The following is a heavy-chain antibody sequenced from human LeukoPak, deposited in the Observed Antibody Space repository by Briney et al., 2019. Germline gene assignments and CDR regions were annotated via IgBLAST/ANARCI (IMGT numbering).Heavy chain of an antibody. Sequence: GGSLRLSCAASGFTFSSYAMTWVRQAPGKGLEWVSTISGSGGTTYYADSVKGQFTISRDNSKNTLYLQMNSLRAEDTAVYYCVKDQRGGTYCSGGTCYGGFDYWGQGTLVTVSS. CDR1: GFTFSSYA. CDR3: VKDQRGGTYCSGGTCYGGFDY. V-gene: IGHV3-23*01. J-gene: IGHJ4*02. D-gene: IGHD2-15*01. CDR2: ISGSGGTT.